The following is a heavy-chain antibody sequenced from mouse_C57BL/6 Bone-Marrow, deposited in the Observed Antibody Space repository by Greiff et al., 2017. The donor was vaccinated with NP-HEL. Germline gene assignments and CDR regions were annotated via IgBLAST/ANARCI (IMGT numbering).Heavy chain of an antibody. Sequence: VQLQQPGAELVRPGSSVKLSCKASGYTFTSYWMHWVKQRPIQGLEWIGNIDPSDSETHYNQKFKDKATLTVDKYSSTAYMQLSSLTSEDSAVYYCARDYYGSSYPYYFDYWGQGTTLTVSS. J-gene: IGHJ2*01. V-gene: IGHV1-52*01. CDR1: GYTFTSYW. D-gene: IGHD1-1*01. CDR3: ARDYYGSSYPYYFDY. CDR2: IDPSDSET.